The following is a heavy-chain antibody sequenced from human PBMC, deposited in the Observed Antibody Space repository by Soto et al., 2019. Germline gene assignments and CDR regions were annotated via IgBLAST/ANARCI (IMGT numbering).Heavy chain of an antibody. V-gene: IGHV1-2*04. J-gene: IGHJ6*02. Sequence: ASVKVSCKASGYTFTGYYMHWVRQAPGQGLEWMGWINPNSGGTNYAQEFQGWVTMTRDTSISTAYMELSRLRSDDTAVYYCARENYYYGMDVWGQGTTVTVSS. CDR2: INPNSGGT. CDR3: ARENYYYGMDV. CDR1: GYTFTGYY.